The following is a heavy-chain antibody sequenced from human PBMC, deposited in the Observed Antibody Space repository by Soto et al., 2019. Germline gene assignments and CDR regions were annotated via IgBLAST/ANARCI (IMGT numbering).Heavy chain of an antibody. D-gene: IGHD1-26*01. CDR2: ISYDGSTK. V-gene: IGHV3-30*18. CDR3: AKDLGGSYPEKYYYYGMDV. Sequence: QVQLVESGGGVVQSGRSLRLSCAASGFTFSSYGMHWVRQAPGRGLEWVAVISYDGSTKYYADSVKGRFTISRDKFKNTLHLQLNSLRPEDTAVYYCAKDLGGSYPEKYYYYGMDVWGQGTTVTVSS. J-gene: IGHJ6*02. CDR1: GFTFSSYG.